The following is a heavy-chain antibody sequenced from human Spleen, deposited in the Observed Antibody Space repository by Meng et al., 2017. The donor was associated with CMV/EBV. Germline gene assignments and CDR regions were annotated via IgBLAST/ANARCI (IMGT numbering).Heavy chain of an antibody. V-gene: IGHV1-2*02. CDR3: ATLDAYSGLNDAFDI. J-gene: IGHJ3*02. D-gene: IGHD1-26*01. Sequence: SGYTFTGYYLHWVRQAPGQGLEWMGWINPNSGGTNYAQKFQGRVTMTRDTSISTAYMELSRLRSDDTAEYYCATLDAYSGLNDAFDIWGQGTMVTVSS. CDR2: INPNSGGT. CDR1: GYTFTGYY.